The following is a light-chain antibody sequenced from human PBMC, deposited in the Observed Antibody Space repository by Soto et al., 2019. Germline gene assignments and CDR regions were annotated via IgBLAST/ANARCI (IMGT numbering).Light chain of an antibody. J-gene: IGLJ2*01. CDR2: EVS. CDR1: SSDVGRYNL. Sequence: QSALTQPASVSGSPGQSITISCTGTSSDVGRYNLVSWYQQHPGKAPKLMIYEVSQRPSGVSNRFSGSKSGNTASLTISGLQAEDEADYYCCSYAGSSTFGVGFGGGTKVTVL. CDR3: CSYAGSSTFGVG. V-gene: IGLV2-23*02.